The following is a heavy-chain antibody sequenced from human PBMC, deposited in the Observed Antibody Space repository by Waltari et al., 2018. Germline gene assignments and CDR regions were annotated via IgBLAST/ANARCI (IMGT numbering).Heavy chain of an antibody. CDR2: IYYSGSP. V-gene: IGHV4-39*01. CDR1: GGSISSSSYY. D-gene: IGHD4-17*01. Sequence: QLQLQESGPGLVKPSETLSLTCTVSGGSISSSSYYWGWIRQPPGKGLEWIGSIYYSGSPYYNPSLKSRVTVSVDTSKNQFALKLGSVTAADTAVYYCARLNGDYLRRWFDPWGQGTLVTVSS. J-gene: IGHJ5*02. CDR3: ARLNGDYLRRWFDP.